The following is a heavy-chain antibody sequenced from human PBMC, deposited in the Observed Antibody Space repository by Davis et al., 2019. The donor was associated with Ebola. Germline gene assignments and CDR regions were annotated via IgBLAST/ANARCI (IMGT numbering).Heavy chain of an antibody. Sequence: SVKVSCKASGGTFSSYAISWVRQAPGQGLEWMGGIIPIFGTANYAQKFQSRVTITADESTSTAYMELSSLRSEDTAVYYCARGGGSSSWYALEWYFDLWGRGTLVTVSS. CDR3: ARGGGSSSWYALEWYFDL. V-gene: IGHV1-69*13. D-gene: IGHD6-13*01. J-gene: IGHJ2*01. CDR1: GGTFSSYA. CDR2: IIPIFGTA.